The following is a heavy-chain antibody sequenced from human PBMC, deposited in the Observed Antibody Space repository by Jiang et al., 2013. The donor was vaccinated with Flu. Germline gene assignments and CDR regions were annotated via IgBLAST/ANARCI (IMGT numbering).Heavy chain of an antibody. Sequence: KPSETLSLTCTVSGASISSYYWSWIRQPPGKGLEWIGYIYYSGSTNYNPSLKSRVTISVDTSKNQFSPKLSSVTAADTAVYYCATLAGYSGYDYWGQGTLVTVSS. CDR1: GASISSYY. CDR3: ATLAGYSGYDY. V-gene: IGHV4-59*08. D-gene: IGHD5-12*01. CDR2: IYYSGST. J-gene: IGHJ4*02.